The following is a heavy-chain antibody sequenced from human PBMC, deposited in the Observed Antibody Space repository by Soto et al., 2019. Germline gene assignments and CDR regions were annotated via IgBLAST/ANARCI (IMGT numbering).Heavy chain of an antibody. D-gene: IGHD4-17*01. CDR2: IGYDGSNK. V-gene: IGHV3-33*01. Sequence: GGSLRLSCAASGFTFSSYGMHWVRQAPGKGLEWVAVIGYDGSNKYYADSVKGRFTISRDNSKNTLYLQMNSLRAEDTAVYYCAAPYSGDYGSANYYYYGMDVWGQGTTVTVSS. J-gene: IGHJ6*02. CDR1: GFTFSSYG. CDR3: AAPYSGDYGSANYYYYGMDV.